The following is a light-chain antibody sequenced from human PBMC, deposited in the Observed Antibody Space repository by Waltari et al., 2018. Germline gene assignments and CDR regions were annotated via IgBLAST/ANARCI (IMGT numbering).Light chain of an antibody. CDR1: KLGHKY. CDR3: QAWDTRTYV. V-gene: IGLV3-1*01. J-gene: IGLJ1*01. Sequence: SYDLTQPPSVSVSPGQTASITCSGDKLGHKYASWYQQKPGQSPVLVIYQDNKRPSGIPERFSGSNSGNTATLTISGTQPMDEADYYCQAWDTRTYVFGTGTKVTVL. CDR2: QDN.